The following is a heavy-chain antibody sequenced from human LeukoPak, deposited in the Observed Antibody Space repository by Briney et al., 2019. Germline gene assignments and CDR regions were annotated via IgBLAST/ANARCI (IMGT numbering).Heavy chain of an antibody. D-gene: IGHD2-21*01. J-gene: IGHJ3*02. CDR2: IYPGDSDT. Sequence: GESLKISCKGSGYSFTSYWIGWVRQMPGKGLEWMGIIYPGDSDTRYSPSFQGQVTISADKSISTAYLQWSSLKASDTAMYHCARDFYVALGAFDIWGQGTMVTVSS. CDR1: GYSFTSYW. V-gene: IGHV5-51*01. CDR3: ARDFYVALGAFDI.